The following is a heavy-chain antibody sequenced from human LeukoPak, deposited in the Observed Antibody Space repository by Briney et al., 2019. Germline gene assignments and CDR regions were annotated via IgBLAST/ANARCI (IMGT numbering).Heavy chain of an antibody. CDR3: ARIGLYYSSRYYFDF. CDR1: GFIFTTNW. Sequence: GGSLRLSCAASGFIFTTNWMSWFRQAPGKGLEWVANINQDGSEKYYVDSVKGRLTISRDNAKNSLYLQMNSLRAEDTAVYYCARIGLYYSSRYYFDFWGQGTLVTVSS. V-gene: IGHV3-7*01. D-gene: IGHD3-10*01. CDR2: INQDGSEK. J-gene: IGHJ4*02.